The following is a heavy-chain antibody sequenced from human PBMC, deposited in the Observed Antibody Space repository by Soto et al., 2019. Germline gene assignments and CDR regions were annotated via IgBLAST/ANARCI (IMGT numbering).Heavy chain of an antibody. Sequence: EVQLLESGGGLVQPGGSLRLSCAASGFTFINFAMSWFRQAPGKGLEWVSTIHSGGTYYADSVRGRFTISRDNSKSTLSLKMNSLRAEDTAVYYCAKATHNAEGGYCRSTSCDAEYFQNWGQGTLVSVSS. CDR3: AKATHNAEGGYCRSTSCDAEYFQN. J-gene: IGHJ1*01. D-gene: IGHD2-2*01. CDR1: GFTFINFA. CDR2: IHSGGT. V-gene: IGHV3-23*01.